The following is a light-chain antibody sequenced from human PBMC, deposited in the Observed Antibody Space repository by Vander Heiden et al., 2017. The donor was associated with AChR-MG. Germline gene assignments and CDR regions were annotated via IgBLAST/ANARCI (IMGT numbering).Light chain of an antibody. V-gene: IGLV2-23*01. CDR1: SSDVGSYNL. Sequence: QSALTQPASVSGSPGQSLTISCTGTSSDVGSYNLVSWYQQHPGKAPKLMIYEGTKRPSGVSNRFSGSKPGNTASLTISGLQAEDEAAYYCCSYAGRSTVFGGGTKLTVL. CDR3: CSYAGRSTV. J-gene: IGLJ2*01. CDR2: EGT.